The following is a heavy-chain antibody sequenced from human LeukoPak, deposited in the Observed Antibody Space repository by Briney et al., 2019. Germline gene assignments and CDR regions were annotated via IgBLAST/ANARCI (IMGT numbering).Heavy chain of an antibody. CDR3: ARSISGYCSGGSCYSGGMDV. V-gene: IGHV4-39*01. J-gene: IGHJ6*02. D-gene: IGHD2-15*01. CDR2: IYYSGST. CDR1: GGSISSSSYY. Sequence: SETLSLTCTVSGGSISSSSYYWGWIRQPPGKGLEWIGSIYYSGSTYYNPSLKSRVTISVDTSKNQFSLKLSSVTAADTAVYYCARSISGYCSGGSCYSGGMDVWGQGTTVTVSS.